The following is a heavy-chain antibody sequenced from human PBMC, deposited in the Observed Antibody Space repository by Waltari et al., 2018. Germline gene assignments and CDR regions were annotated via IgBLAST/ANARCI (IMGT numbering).Heavy chain of an antibody. CDR1: GGSFSGYY. V-gene: IGHV4-34*01. CDR3: ARGRGYSPFDY. J-gene: IGHJ4*02. D-gene: IGHD3-22*01. Sequence: QVQLQQWGAGLLKPSETLSLTCAAYGGSFSGYYWSWIRQPPGKGLEWIGEINNSGSTNYNPSLKSRVTISVDTSKNQFSLKLSSVTAADTAVYYCARGRGYSPFDYWGQGTLVTVSS. CDR2: INNSGST.